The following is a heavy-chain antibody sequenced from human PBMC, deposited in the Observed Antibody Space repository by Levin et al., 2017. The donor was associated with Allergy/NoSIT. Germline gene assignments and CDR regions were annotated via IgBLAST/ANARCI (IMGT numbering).Heavy chain of an antibody. D-gene: IGHD6-13*01. CDR3: ARDGGKIAAAGTD. V-gene: IGHV1-69*06. J-gene: IGHJ4*02. Sequence: AASVKVSCKASGGTFSSYAISWVRQAPGQGLEWMGGIIPIFGTANYAQKFQGRVTITADKSTSTAYMELSSLRSEDTAVYYCARDGGKIAAAGTDWGQGTLVTVSS. CDR2: IIPIFGTA. CDR1: GGTFSSYA.